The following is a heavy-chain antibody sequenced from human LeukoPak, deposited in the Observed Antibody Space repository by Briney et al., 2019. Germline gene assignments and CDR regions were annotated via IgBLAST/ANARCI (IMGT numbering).Heavy chain of an antibody. V-gene: IGHV1-69*05. J-gene: IGHJ4*02. D-gene: IGHD3-3*01. CDR3: ARETRSVTIFGVVIIEYYFDY. CDR1: GGTFSSYA. Sequence: SVKVSCKASGGTFSSYAISWVRQAPGQGLEWMGRIIPIFGTANYAQKFQGRVTITTDKSTSTAYMELSSLRSEDTAVYYCARETRSVTIFGVVIIEYYFDYWGQGTLVTVSS. CDR2: IIPIFGTA.